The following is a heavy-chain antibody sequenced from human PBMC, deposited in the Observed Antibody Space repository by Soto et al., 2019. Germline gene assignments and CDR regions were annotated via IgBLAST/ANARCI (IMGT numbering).Heavy chain of an antibody. J-gene: IGHJ2*01. D-gene: IGHD1-26*01. CDR1: GGTFTDYT. CDR2: IIPVLDLS. Sequence: QVQLVQSGAEVKKPGSSVKVSCKASGGTFTDYTITWVRQAPGQGLEWMGRIIPVLDLSNYAQKFQGRVTITADKSTTTSYMVLSGLTSEDTAVYYCAKKLGPSAFDLWGRGTLVTVSS. CDR3: AKKLGPSAFDL. V-gene: IGHV1-69*02.